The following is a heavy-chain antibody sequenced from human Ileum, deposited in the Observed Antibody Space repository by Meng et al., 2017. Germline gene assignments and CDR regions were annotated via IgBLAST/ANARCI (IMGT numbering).Heavy chain of an antibody. D-gene: IGHD1-1*01. CDR1: GFTFRNFW. CDR2: IKNRLNSYTT. Sequence: GGSLRLSCTTAGFTFRNFWMTWVRQAPGKGLEWIGRIKNRLNSYTTEYAASVRGRFSVSRDDSKNSVYLQMNSLKTEDTAVYYCARAYNFAFDYWGQGTLVTVSS. J-gene: IGHJ4*02. CDR3: ARAYNFAFDY. V-gene: IGHV3-72*01.